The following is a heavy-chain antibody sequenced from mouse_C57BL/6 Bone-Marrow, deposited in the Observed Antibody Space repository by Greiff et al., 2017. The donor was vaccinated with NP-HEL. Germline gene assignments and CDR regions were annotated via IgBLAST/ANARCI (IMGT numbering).Heavy chain of an antibody. CDR1: GFTFSSYA. CDR2: ISDGGSYT. J-gene: IGHJ3*01. Sequence: EVKLVESGGGLVKPGGSLKLSCAASGFTFSSYAMSWVRQTPEKRLEWVATISDGGSYTYYPDNVKGRFTISRDNAKNHLYLQMSHLKSEDTAMYYCARVPITTVVARGFAYWGQGTLVTVSA. V-gene: IGHV5-4*03. D-gene: IGHD1-1*01. CDR3: ARVPITTVVARGFAY.